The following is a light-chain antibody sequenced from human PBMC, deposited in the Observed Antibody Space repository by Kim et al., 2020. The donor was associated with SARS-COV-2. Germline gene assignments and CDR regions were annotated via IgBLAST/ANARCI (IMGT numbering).Light chain of an antibody. CDR2: GGS. J-gene: IGKJ2*01. Sequence: STGESATPSGRGSQTLTARCVAWYQLKSGQPPRRLIYGGSLRSTDIPDRFSGSGSGTDFTLTIARLEPEDSAVYYCQHHGISPPYTFGPGTKLEI. CDR1: QTLTARC. V-gene: IGKV3-20*01. CDR3: QHHGISPPYT.